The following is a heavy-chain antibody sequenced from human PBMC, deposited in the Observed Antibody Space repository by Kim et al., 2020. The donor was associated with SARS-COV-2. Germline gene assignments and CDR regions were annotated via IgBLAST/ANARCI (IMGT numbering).Heavy chain of an antibody. CDR1: GGSISGYY. CDR3: ARASFSEATIYYYYGMDV. J-gene: IGHJ6*02. D-gene: IGHD5-12*01. V-gene: IGHV4-59*01. Sequence: SETLSLTCNVSGGSISGYYWSWIRQPPGKGLEWIGYIYYSGRTNYNPSLKSRVTISVDTSKNQFSLKLSSVTAADTAVYYCARASFSEATIYYYYGMDVWGQGTTVTVSS. CDR2: IYYSGRT.